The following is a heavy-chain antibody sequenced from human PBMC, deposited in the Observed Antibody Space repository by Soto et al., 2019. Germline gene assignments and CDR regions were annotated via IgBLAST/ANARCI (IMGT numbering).Heavy chain of an antibody. CDR1: GVSISSSTL. D-gene: IGHD3-10*01. V-gene: IGHV4-4*02. Sequence: SETLSLTCTVSGVSISSSTLWCLVRPPPGKGQEWIGVSDHGGSTNYNASVKGRVTISMDKSKNQFYLKMNTVRAADTAVYYCARLEAPMAIWGQGTLVTVSS. CDR2: SDHGGST. CDR3: ARLEAPMAI. J-gene: IGHJ4*02.